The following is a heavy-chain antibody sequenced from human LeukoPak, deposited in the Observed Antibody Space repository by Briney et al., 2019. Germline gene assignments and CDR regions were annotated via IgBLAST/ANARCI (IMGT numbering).Heavy chain of an antibody. CDR2: ISQDGSSE. V-gene: IGHV3-30*18. Sequence: PGGSLRLSCAASGFSFGSYAIHWVRQAPGRGPEWVAVISQDGSSEYYADSVKGRFTISRDNSKKTLYLQMNNLRPEDTAIYYCTKDRVSTGLMRAFHHWGQGTLVTVSS. D-gene: IGHD1-1*01. CDR3: TKDRVSTGLMRAFHH. CDR1: GFSFGSYA. J-gene: IGHJ1*01.